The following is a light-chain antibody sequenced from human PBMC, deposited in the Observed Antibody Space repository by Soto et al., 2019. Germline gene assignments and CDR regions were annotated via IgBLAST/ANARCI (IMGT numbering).Light chain of an antibody. J-gene: IGKJ5*01. V-gene: IGKV1-39*01. CDR3: QQNFSIPIT. CDR2: AAS. CDR1: QSLSTY. Sequence: DIQMTQSPSSLSASVGDRVTITCRASQSLSTYLNWYHQKPGKAPDLLIYAASSLKSGVPSRFSGSGSGTHFTLTITGLQPADFATYYCQQNFSIPITFGQGTRLEI.